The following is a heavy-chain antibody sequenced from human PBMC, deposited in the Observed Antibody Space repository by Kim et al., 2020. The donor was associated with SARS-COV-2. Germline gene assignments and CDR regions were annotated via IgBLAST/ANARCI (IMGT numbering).Heavy chain of an antibody. CDR2: ISGSGGST. J-gene: IGHJ4*02. CDR1: GFTFSSYA. Sequence: GGSLRLSCAASGFTFSSYAMSWVRQAPGKGLEWVSAISGSGGSTYYADSVKGRFTISRDNSKNTLYLQMNSLRAEDTAVYYCAKDRVVSDYGSGSYYPIDYWGQGTLVTVSS. CDR3: AKDRVVSDYGSGSYYPIDY. D-gene: IGHD3-10*01. V-gene: IGHV3-23*01.